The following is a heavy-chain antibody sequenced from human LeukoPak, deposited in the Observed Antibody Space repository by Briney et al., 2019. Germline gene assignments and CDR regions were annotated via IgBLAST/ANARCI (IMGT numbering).Heavy chain of an antibody. D-gene: IGHD6-19*01. CDR2: ISPSGDYT. J-gene: IGHJ4*02. Sequence: VASVKVSCKASGYTFSSYYMHWVRQAPGQGLEWMGIISPSGDYTRYAQKLQGRVSMTLDTSTSSVYMQLNSLESEDTATYYCARDNSGWSVDYWGQGTLVTVAS. CDR1: GYTFSSYY. V-gene: IGHV1-46*04. CDR3: ARDNSGWSVDY.